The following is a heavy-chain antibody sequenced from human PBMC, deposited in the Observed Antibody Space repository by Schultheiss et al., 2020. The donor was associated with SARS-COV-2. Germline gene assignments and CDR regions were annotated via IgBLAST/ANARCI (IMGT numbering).Heavy chain of an antibody. Sequence: GGSLRLSCAASGFTFSDYYMSWIRQAPGKGLEWVSYISSSSSYTNYADSVKGRFTISRDNAKNSLYLQMNSLRAEDTAVYYCARDPSTYCSSTSCYFGYWGQGTLVTVSS. CDR3: ARDPSTYCSSTSCYFGY. CDR2: ISSSSSYT. CDR1: GFTFSDYY. D-gene: IGHD2-2*01. V-gene: IGHV3-11*05. J-gene: IGHJ4*02.